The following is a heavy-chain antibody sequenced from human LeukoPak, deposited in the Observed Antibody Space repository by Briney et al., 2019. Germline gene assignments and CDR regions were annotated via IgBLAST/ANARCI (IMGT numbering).Heavy chain of an antibody. V-gene: IGHV3-23*01. CDR2: IPGGGTST. J-gene: IGHJ6*04. Sequence: PGGSLRLSCAASGFTFSSYAMSWVRQAPGKGLEWVSGIPGGGTSTHYADSVKGRFTISRDNAKNSLYLQMNSLRAEDTAVYYCAELGITMIGGVWGKGTTVTISS. D-gene: IGHD3-10*02. CDR1: GFTFSSYA. CDR3: AELGITMIGGV.